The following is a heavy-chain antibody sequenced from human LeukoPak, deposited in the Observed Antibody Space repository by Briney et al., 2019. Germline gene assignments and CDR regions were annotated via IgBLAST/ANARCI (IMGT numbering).Heavy chain of an antibody. Sequence: SVKVSCKASGGTFSSYAISWVRQAPGQGLEWMGRIIPIFGTANYAQKFRGRVTITTDESTSTAYMELSSLRSEDTAVYYCATGDSSGWYYFDYWGQGTLVTVSS. CDR3: ATGDSSGWYYFDY. CDR1: GGTFSSYA. CDR2: IIPIFGTA. J-gene: IGHJ4*02. V-gene: IGHV1-69*05. D-gene: IGHD6-19*01.